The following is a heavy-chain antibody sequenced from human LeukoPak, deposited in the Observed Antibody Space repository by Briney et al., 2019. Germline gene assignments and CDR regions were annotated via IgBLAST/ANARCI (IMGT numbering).Heavy chain of an antibody. Sequence: PGGSLRLSCAASGFSFSGSAMHWVRQTSGKGLEWVGRIRSKTNNYATAYAASVNARFTISRDDSKNTAYLQMNSLRAEDTAVYYCTTLTVASNFDYWGQGTLVTVSS. V-gene: IGHV3-73*01. J-gene: IGHJ4*02. CDR1: GFSFSGSA. CDR3: TTLTVASNFDY. D-gene: IGHD6-19*01. CDR2: IRSKTNNYAT.